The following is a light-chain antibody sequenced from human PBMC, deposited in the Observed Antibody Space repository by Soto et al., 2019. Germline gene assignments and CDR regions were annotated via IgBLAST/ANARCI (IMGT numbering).Light chain of an antibody. CDR2: DTS. CDR1: QSVSSN. V-gene: IGKV3-15*01. CDR3: QQYNNWPPSWT. Sequence: EIVMTQSPATLSVSPGERATLSCRASQSVSSNLAWYQQKPGQAPRLLIYDTSTRATGISARFSGSGSGTDFTLTISGMQSEDFAVYYCQQYNNWPPSWTFGQGTKVYIK. J-gene: IGKJ1*01.